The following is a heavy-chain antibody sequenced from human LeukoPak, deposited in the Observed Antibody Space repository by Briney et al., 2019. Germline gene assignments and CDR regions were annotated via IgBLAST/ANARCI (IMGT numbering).Heavy chain of an antibody. D-gene: IGHD5-18*01. CDR2: IYTSGST. V-gene: IGHV4-61*02. Sequence: PSETLSLTCTVSGGSISSGSYYWSWIRQPAGKGLEWIGRIYTSGSTNYNPPLKSQVTISVDASKIQFSLKLSSVTAADTAVYYCARDFWRGGYSYGLRYYYMDVWGKGTTVTVSS. J-gene: IGHJ6*03. CDR3: ARDFWRGGYSYGLRYYYMDV. CDR1: GGSISSGSYY.